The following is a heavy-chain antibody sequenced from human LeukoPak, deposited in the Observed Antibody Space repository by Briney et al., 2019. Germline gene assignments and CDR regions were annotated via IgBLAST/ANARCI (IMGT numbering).Heavy chain of an antibody. CDR1: EFSFRSYW. Sequence: PGGSLRLSCAASEFSFRSYWMSWVRQAPGKGLEWVANINQDGSEKYYVDSVKGRFTISRDNAKNSLHLQMNSLRAEDTVVYYCARDLGYHDRDGYYFDSWGQGTLVTVSS. D-gene: IGHD3-22*01. CDR2: INQDGSEK. J-gene: IGHJ4*02. V-gene: IGHV3-7*04. CDR3: ARDLGYHDRDGYYFDS.